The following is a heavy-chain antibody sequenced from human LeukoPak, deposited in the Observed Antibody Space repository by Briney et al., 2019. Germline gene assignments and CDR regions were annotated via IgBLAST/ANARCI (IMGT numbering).Heavy chain of an antibody. D-gene: IGHD6-13*01. CDR3: ARGPDSSSWYRYWYFDL. CDR2: INPSGGST. CDR1: GYTFTSYY. J-gene: IGHJ2*01. V-gene: IGHV1-46*01. Sequence: ASVKVSCKASGYTFTSYYMHWVRQAPGQGLEWMGIINPSGGSTSYAQKFQGRVTMTRNTSISTAYMELSSLRSEDTAVYYCARGPDSSSWYRYWYFDLWGRGTLVTVSS.